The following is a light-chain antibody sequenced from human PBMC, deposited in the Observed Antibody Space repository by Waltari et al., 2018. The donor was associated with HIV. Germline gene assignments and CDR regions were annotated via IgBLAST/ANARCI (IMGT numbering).Light chain of an antibody. Sequence: QSALAQPASVSGSPGQSIPISCTGTRRDVGGFTYVSWYQQHPGKAPKLMLYEVTNRPSGVSNRFSGSKSGNTASLTISGLQSEDEADYYCSSYTTSSTHVFGTGTKVTVL. CDR1: RRDVGGFTY. CDR3: SSYTTSSTHV. J-gene: IGLJ1*01. V-gene: IGLV2-14*01. CDR2: EVT.